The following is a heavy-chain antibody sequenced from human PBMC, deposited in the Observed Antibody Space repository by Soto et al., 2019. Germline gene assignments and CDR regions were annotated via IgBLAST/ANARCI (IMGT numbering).Heavy chain of an antibody. D-gene: IGHD3-22*01. CDR3: ARDEDYYDSRDSLLAAFFQY. V-gene: IGHV4-61*01. CDR2: IYHSGST. J-gene: IGHJ1*01. CDR1: GGSVSSGSYY. Sequence: QVQLQESGPGLVKPSETLSLICTVSGGSVSSGSYYWSWIRQPPGKGLEWIGYIYHSGSTNYNPSLKSRVTISADTSKNQFSLKLSSVTAADTAVYYCARDEDYYDSRDSLLAAFFQYWGQGTLVTVSS.